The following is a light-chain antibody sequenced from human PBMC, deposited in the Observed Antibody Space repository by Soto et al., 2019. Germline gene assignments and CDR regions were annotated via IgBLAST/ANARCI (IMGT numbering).Light chain of an antibody. CDR2: EVS. CDR1: SRDVGGYNY. CDR3: SSYVNSNTFVV. V-gene: IGLV2-14*01. Sequence: QSALTQPASVSGSPGQSITISCTGTSRDVGGYNYVSWHQQHPGKAPKVIITEVSNRPSGVSNRFSGSKSGNTASLTISGLQAEDVADYYCSSYVNSNTFVVFGGGTKVTVL. J-gene: IGLJ2*01.